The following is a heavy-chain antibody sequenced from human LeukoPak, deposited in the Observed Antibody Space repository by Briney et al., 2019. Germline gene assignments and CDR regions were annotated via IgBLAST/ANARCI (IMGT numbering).Heavy chain of an antibody. J-gene: IGHJ3*02. V-gene: IGHV3-74*01. Sequence: GGSLRLSCAPSGFIFSDYWFHWVRQTPGQGLVWVAAINRDGTGTSHADSVRGRFTVSRDNAKNTLYLQLNSLRAEDTAVYYCARKYYYDNSGYPVAFDIWGQGTMVTVSS. CDR1: GFIFSDYW. CDR3: ARKYYYDNSGYPVAFDI. CDR2: INRDGTGT. D-gene: IGHD3-22*01.